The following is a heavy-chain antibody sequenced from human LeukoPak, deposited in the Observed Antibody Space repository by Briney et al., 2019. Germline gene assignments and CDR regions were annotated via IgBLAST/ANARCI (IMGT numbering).Heavy chain of an antibody. Sequence: PGGSLRLSCVASGFTFINYAMSWVRQAPGKGLEWVSPISGSTGGNIYYADSVKGRRTISRDTSKNTLYLQMNSLRAEDTAVYYCAKDRSFYGAPWYFDLWGRGTLVSVSS. CDR1: GFTFINYA. CDR2: ISGSTGGNI. CDR3: AKDRSFYGAPWYFDL. D-gene: IGHD4-17*01. V-gene: IGHV3-23*01. J-gene: IGHJ2*01.